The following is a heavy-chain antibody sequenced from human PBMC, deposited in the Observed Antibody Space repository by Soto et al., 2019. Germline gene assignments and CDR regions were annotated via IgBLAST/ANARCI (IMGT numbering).Heavy chain of an antibody. CDR2: IGTAGDT. V-gene: IGHV3-13*01. J-gene: IGHJ4*02. D-gene: IGHD4-17*01. Sequence: EVQLVESGGGLVQPGGSLRLSCAASGFTFSSYDMHWVRQATEKGLEWVSAIGTAGDTYYPGSVKGRFTISRENAKNSLYLQMNSLRAGDTAVYYCARVRHYGDYDYWGQGTLVTVSS. CDR3: ARVRHYGDYDY. CDR1: GFTFSSYD.